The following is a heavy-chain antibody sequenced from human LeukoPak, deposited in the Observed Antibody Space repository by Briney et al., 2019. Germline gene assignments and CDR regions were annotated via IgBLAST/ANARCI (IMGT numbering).Heavy chain of an antibody. J-gene: IGHJ3*02. CDR3: ARAQSTVVPSDAFDI. V-gene: IGHV1-69*13. CDR2: IMPLFGTP. CDR1: GGTFNNYA. D-gene: IGHD4-23*01. Sequence: SVKVSCKASGGTFNNYAISWVRQAPGQGPEWMGGIMPLFGTPNYAQKFQGRVTITADESTSTAYMELSSLRSEDTAVYYCARAQSTVVPSDAFDIWGQGTMVTVSS.